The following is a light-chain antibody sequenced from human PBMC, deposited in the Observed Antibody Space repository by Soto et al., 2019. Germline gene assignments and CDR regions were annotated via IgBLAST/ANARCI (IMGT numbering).Light chain of an antibody. J-gene: IGKJ4*01. CDR2: GAS. CDR3: QQRVSWPPLT. Sequence: EIVMTQSPATLSVSPGETATLSCRVSQSVNLDWAWYQQKPGQAPRLLIYGASIRATGIPARFSGSGAGTEFTLTINSLQSEDSAVYYCQQRVSWPPLTFGGGTTVEIK. V-gene: IGKV3-15*01. CDR1: QSVNLD.